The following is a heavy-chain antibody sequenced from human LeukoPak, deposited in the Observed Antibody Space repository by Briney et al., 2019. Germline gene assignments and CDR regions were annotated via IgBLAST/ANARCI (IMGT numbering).Heavy chain of an antibody. CDR1: GFSFNSDW. CDR3: TRRLDD. V-gene: IGHV3-7*01. CDR2: IKHDESEK. D-gene: IGHD3-16*01. J-gene: IGHJ4*02. Sequence: PGGSLRLSCAASGFSFNSDWMDWVRQAPGKGLEWVANIKHDESEKNYLDSVKGRFTISRDNAQNSLYLQMNGLRVEDTAVYYCTRRLDDWGQGILVTVSS.